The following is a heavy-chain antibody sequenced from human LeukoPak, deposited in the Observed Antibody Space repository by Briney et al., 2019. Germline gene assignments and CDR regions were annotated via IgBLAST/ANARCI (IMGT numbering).Heavy chain of an antibody. CDR2: ISNSGNTI. Sequence: GWSLRLSCAASGFTFSDHYMNWIRQAPGKGLEWVSHISNSGNTIYYADSVKGRFTISRDNAKNSLYLQMNSLRAEDTAVYYCARDPVSYCSASSCLNWFDPWGQGTLVTVSS. J-gene: IGHJ5*02. CDR1: GFTFSDHY. CDR3: ARDPVSYCSASSCLNWFDP. D-gene: IGHD2-15*01. V-gene: IGHV3-11*04.